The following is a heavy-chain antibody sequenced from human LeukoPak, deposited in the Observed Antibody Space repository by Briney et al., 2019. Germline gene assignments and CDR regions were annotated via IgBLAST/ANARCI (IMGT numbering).Heavy chain of an antibody. CDR3: AISGNYFSRDAFDI. D-gene: IGHD1-26*01. J-gene: IGHJ3*02. CDR1: GGSFSGYY. V-gene: IGHV4-34*01. Sequence: SETLSLTCAVYGGSFSGYYCSWIRQPPGKGLEWIGEINHSGSTNYNPSLKSRVTISGDTSKHHFSLELRSVTAADTAVYYCAISGNYFSRDAFDIWGHWTMVTFSS. CDR2: INHSGST.